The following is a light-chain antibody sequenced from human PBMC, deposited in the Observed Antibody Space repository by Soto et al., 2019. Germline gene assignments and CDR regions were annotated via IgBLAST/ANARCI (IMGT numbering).Light chain of an antibody. J-gene: IGLJ1*01. CDR3: KSYAGSNTYV. Sequence: QSVLTQPPSASGSPGQSVTISCTGTKSDIGVYDFVSWYQHLPGKSPRLIIYEVVQRPSVVPDRFSGSKSGNTASLTVSGLQAEDEADYFCKSYAGSNTYVFGSGTKLTVL. CDR1: KSDIGVYDF. CDR2: EVV. V-gene: IGLV2-8*01.